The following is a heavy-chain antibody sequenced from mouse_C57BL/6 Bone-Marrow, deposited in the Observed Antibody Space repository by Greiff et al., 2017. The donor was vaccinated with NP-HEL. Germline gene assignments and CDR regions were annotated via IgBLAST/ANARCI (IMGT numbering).Heavy chain of an antibody. CDR2: INPSNGGT. J-gene: IGHJ2*01. V-gene: IGHV1-53*01. D-gene: IGHD3-2*02. CDR1: GYTFTSYW. CDR3: ARGLRLRYYFDY. Sequence: VKLMESGTELVKPGASVKLSCKASGYTFTSYWMHWVKQRPGQGLEWIGNINPSNGGTNYNEKFKSKATLTVDKSSSTAYMQLSSLTSEDSAVYYCARGLRLRYYFDYWGQGTTLTVSS.